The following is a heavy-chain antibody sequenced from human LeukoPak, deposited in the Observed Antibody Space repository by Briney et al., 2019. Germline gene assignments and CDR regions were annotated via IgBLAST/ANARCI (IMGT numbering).Heavy chain of an antibody. Sequence: ASVKVSCKASGYTFTGYYMHWVRQAPGQGLEWMGRINPNSGGTNYAQKFLGRVTMTRDTSISTAYMELSRLRSDDAAVYYCARYEYLEQEYSRSSGGYWGQGTLVTVSS. CDR1: GYTFTGYY. J-gene: IGHJ4*02. D-gene: IGHD6-6*01. CDR3: ARYEYLEQEYSRSSGGY. CDR2: INPNSGGT. V-gene: IGHV1-2*06.